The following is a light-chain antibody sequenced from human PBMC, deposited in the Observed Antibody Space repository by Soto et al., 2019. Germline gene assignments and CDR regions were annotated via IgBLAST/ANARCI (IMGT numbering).Light chain of an antibody. V-gene: IGLV2-14*03. CDR1: SSDVGGFNY. Sequence: QSVLTQPASVSGSPGQWITISCTGTSSDVGGFNYVSWYQQHAGKAPKLMIYDVTNRPSGVSYRFSASKSATTAPLTISGLQAEDEAEYYCNSYTSSSTYVFGTGTKLTVL. CDR3: NSYTSSSTYV. CDR2: DVT. J-gene: IGLJ1*01.